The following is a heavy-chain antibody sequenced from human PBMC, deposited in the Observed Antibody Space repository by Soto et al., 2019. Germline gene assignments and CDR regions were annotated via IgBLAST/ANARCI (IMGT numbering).Heavy chain of an antibody. V-gene: IGHV1-18*01. J-gene: IGHJ6*03. Sequence: GASVKLSCKACGYSFTSYGISWVRQAPRKGLEWMGWISAYNGNTNYAQKLQGRVTMTTDTSTSTAYMELRSLRSDDTAVYYCARDSDIVVVPAAMKIFDYYYYYMDVWGKGTTVTVSS. CDR2: ISAYNGNT. CDR3: ARDSDIVVVPAAMKIFDYYYYYMDV. CDR1: GYSFTSYG. D-gene: IGHD2-2*01.